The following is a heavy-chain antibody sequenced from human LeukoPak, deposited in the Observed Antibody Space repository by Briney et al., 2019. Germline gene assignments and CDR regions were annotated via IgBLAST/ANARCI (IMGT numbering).Heavy chain of an antibody. V-gene: IGHV4-4*07. D-gene: IGHD4-11*01. J-gene: IGHJ4*02. Sequence: SETLSLTCTVSGGSISSYYWSWIRQPAGKGLEWIGRIYTSGSTNYNPSLKSRVTMSVDTSKNQFSLKLSSVTAADTAVYYCARGGEYYSSSSNFDYWGQGTLVTVSS. CDR2: IYTSGST. CDR3: ARGGEYYSSSSNFDY. CDR1: GGSISSYY.